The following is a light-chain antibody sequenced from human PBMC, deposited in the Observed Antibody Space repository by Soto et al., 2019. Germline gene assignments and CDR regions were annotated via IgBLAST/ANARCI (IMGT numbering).Light chain of an antibody. J-gene: IGKJ4*01. Sequence: EIVLTQSPATLSLSPGERATLSCRASQSVSVFLAWYQQKPGQAPRLLIYDASNRVTGIPARFSGSGSGTDFTLTISSLEPEDFAVYYCQQRSIWPPLTFGGGTKVEIK. CDR3: QQRSIWPPLT. CDR1: QSVSVF. V-gene: IGKV3-11*01. CDR2: DAS.